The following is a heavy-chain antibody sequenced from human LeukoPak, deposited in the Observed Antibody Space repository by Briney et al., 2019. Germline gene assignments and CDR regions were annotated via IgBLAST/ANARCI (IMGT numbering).Heavy chain of an antibody. D-gene: IGHD1-7*01. CDR3: ARGRGVTGTTKRYYFDY. V-gene: IGHV4-34*01. Sequence: KASETLSLTCAVYGGSFSGYYWSWIRQPPGKGLEWIGEINHSGSTNYNPSLKSRATISVDTSKNQFSLKLSSVTAADTAVYYCARGRGVTGTTKRYYFDYWGQGTLVTVSS. J-gene: IGHJ4*02. CDR2: INHSGST. CDR1: GGSFSGYY.